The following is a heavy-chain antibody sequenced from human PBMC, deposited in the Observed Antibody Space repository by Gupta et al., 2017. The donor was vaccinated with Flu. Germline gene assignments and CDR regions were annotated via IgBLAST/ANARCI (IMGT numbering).Heavy chain of an antibody. CDR2: INHSGNT. D-gene: IGHD1-26*01. Sequence: RQPPGKGLGWSGEINHSGNTYYNASLKSRVTMSVDTSKNQFPLNLISVTAAATGVYYCARGRQVGRADGPLDIWGQGAMVTVSS. CDR3: ARGRQVGRADGPLDI. V-gene: IGHV4-34*01. J-gene: IGHJ3*02.